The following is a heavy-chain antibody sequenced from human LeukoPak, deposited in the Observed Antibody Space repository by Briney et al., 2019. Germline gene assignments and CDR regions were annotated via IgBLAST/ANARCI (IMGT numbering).Heavy chain of an antibody. V-gene: IGHV1-18*01. CDR3: ARDRDSGSYYGSGY. D-gene: IGHD1-26*01. CDR1: GYTFTSYG. Sequence: GASVKVSCKASGYTFTSYGISWVRQAPGQGLEWMGWISTYNGNTNYTQKLQGRVTMTTDTSTSTAYMELRSLRSDDTAVYYCARDRDSGSYYGSGYWGQGTLVTVSS. J-gene: IGHJ4*02. CDR2: ISTYNGNT.